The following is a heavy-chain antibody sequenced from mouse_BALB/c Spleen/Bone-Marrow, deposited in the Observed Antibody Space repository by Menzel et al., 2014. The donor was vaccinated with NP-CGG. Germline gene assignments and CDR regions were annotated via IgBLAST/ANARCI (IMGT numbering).Heavy chain of an antibody. CDR2: INPDSSTL. J-gene: IGHJ2*01. V-gene: IGHV4-1*02. D-gene: IGHD2-14*01. Sequence: VQLQQSGGDLVQPGGSLKLSCAASGFDFSRYWMSWVRQAPGKGLEWIGEINPDSSTLNYTPSLKDKFIISRDNAKNTLYLQMNKVKSEDTALYYCARPVYRYDPPAYWGQGTTLTVSS. CDR3: ARPVYRYDPPAY. CDR1: GFDFSRYW.